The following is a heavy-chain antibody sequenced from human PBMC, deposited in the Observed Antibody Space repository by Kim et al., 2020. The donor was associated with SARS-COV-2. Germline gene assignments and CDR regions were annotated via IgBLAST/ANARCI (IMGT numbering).Heavy chain of an antibody. J-gene: IGHJ4*02. Sequence: GGSLRLSCAASGFTFSSYAMHWVRQAPGKGLEWVAVISYDGSNKYYADSVKGRFTISRDNSKNTLYPQMNSLRAEDTAVYYCARDGYSSSWYQGNYFDYWGQGTLVTVSS. CDR2: ISYDGSNK. V-gene: IGHV3-30*04. CDR3: ARDGYSSSWYQGNYFDY. CDR1: GFTFSSYA. D-gene: IGHD6-13*01.